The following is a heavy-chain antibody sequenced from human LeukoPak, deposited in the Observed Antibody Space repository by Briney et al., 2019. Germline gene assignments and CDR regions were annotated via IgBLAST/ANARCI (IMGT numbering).Heavy chain of an antibody. J-gene: IGHJ4*02. CDR1: GGSFSGYY. D-gene: IGHD6-19*01. CDR2: INHSGST. Sequence: SQTLSLTCAVYGGSFSGYYWSWIRQPPGQGLELIGEINHSGSTNYNPSLNSRVPISVATSKNQFSLKLSSVTAADMAVYYCARGRIGGRYIDYWGQGTLVTVSS. V-gene: IGHV4-34*01. CDR3: ARGRIGGRYIDY.